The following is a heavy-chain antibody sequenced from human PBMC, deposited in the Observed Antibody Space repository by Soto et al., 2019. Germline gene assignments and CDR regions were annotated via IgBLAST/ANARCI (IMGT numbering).Heavy chain of an antibody. CDR2: IYYSGST. CDR1: GGSVSSGSYY. D-gene: IGHD1-7*01. CDR3: ASSTPGTFAY. V-gene: IGHV4-61*01. Sequence: PSXXXSLXXTVSGGSVSSGSYYWSWIRQPPGKGLYGIGYIYYSGSTNYNPSLKSRVTISVDTSKNQFSLKLSSVTAADTAXXYCASSTPGTFAYWGQGTLVTVSS. J-gene: IGHJ4*02.